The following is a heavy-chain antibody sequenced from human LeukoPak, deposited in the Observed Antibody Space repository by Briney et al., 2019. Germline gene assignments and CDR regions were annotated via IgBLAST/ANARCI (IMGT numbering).Heavy chain of an antibody. CDR2: IYYSGST. CDR1: GRSISSYY. Sequence: SETLSLTCTFSGRSISSYYWSWIRQPPGKGLEWIGYIYYSGSTNYNPSLKSRVNRSVDQSKNQFCLKLSSVAAGDTGVYYCARGYGLLKSRGAFDIWGQGTMVTVSS. V-gene: IGHV4-59*01. CDR3: ARGYGLLKSRGAFDI. J-gene: IGHJ3*02. D-gene: IGHD3-22*01.